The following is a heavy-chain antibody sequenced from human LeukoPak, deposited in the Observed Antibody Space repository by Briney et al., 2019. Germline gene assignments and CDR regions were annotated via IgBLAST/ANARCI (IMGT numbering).Heavy chain of an antibody. J-gene: IGHJ4*02. CDR1: GRSISGYS. V-gene: IGHV4-59*01. CDR3: ARIFSSGWYYFDY. CDR2: IYYSGST. D-gene: IGHD6-19*01. Sequence: SETLSLTCTVSGRSISGYSWSWIRQPPGKGLEWIAYIYYSGSTNYNPSLKSRVTMSVDTSKNQFSLKLSSVPGADTAVYYCARIFSSGWYYFDYWGQGTLVTVSS.